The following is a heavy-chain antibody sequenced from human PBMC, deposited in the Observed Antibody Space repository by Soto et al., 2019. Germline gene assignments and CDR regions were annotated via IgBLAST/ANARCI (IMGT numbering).Heavy chain of an antibody. J-gene: IGHJ5*02. CDR2: IYPGDSDT. D-gene: IGHD6-13*01. CDR1: GYTFSSYW. CDR3: ARARDAQHLALYL. Sequence: GESLKISCKGFGYTFSSYWIGWVRQMPGKGLEWMGIIYPGDSDTRYSPSFQGQVTISADRSITTAYLQWSSLKASDTAMYYCARARDAQHLALYLWGQGTLVTVSS. V-gene: IGHV5-51*01.